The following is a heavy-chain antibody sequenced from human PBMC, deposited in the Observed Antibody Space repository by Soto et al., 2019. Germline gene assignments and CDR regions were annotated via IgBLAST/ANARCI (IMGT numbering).Heavy chain of an antibody. J-gene: IGHJ4*02. CDR1: RCSLSGTA. V-gene: IGHV3-9*01. Sequence: SGALSRCSLSGTAILFSRERPLEGLGWVSCISWNSGRIGYADSVKGRFTISRDNAKNSLYLQMNSLRAEDTAFYYCAKDSRPLAGWYSHFDYWGQGTLVTVSS. CDR2: ISWNSGRI. D-gene: IGHD6-13*01. CDR3: AKDSRPLAGWYSHFDY.